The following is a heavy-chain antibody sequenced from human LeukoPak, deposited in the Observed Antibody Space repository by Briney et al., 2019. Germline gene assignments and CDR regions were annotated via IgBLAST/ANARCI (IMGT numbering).Heavy chain of an antibody. Sequence: PSQTLSLTCTVSGGSISSGSHYWSWIRQPAGKGLEWIGRIYTSGSTNYNPSLKSRVTISVDTSKNQFSLKLSSVTAADTAVYYCARSGKKTDYWGQGTLVTVSS. V-gene: IGHV4-61*02. CDR1: GGSISSGSHY. CDR2: IYTSGST. CDR3: ARSGKKTDY. J-gene: IGHJ4*02.